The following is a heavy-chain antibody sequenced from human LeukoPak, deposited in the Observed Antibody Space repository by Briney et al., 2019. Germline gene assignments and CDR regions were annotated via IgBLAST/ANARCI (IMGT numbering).Heavy chain of an antibody. CDR2: ISAYNGNT. J-gene: IGHJ2*01. V-gene: IGHV1-18*01. CDR1: GYTFTSYG. D-gene: IGHD2/OR15-2a*01. Sequence: GASVKVSCKASGYTFTSYGISWVRQAPGQGLEWMGWISAYNGNTNYAQKLQGRVTMTTDTSTSTAYMQLRSLRSDDTAVYYCARVSILNEPYWYFDLWGRGTLVTVSS. CDR3: ARVSILNEPYWYFDL.